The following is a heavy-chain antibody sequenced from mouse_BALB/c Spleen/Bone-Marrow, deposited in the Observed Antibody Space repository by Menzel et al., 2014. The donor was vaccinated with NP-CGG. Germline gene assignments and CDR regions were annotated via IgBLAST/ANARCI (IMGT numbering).Heavy chain of an antibody. D-gene: IGHD2-14*01. Sequence: QVQLQQPGAELVRPGTSVKVSCKASGYAFTNYLIEWVKQRPGQGLEWIGVINPGSGGTNYNEKFKGKATLAADKSSSTAYMQLSSLTSDDSAVYLCARGDYRYDGFAYWGQGTLVTVSA. CDR2: INPGSGGT. J-gene: IGHJ3*01. CDR3: ARGDYRYDGFAY. CDR1: GYAFTNYL. V-gene: IGHV1-54*01.